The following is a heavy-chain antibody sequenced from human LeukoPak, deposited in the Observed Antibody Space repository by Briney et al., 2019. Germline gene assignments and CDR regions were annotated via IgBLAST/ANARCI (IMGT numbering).Heavy chain of an antibody. CDR2: IFIGGST. Sequence: SETLSLTCTVSGDSISNYYWSWIRQPAGKGLEWIGRIFIGGSTNYNPSLKSRVAISVDTSKNQFSLNLSSVTAADTAVYYCARKRDAFDIWGQGTMVTVSS. J-gene: IGHJ3*02. CDR1: GDSISNYY. V-gene: IGHV4-4*07. CDR3: ARKRDAFDI.